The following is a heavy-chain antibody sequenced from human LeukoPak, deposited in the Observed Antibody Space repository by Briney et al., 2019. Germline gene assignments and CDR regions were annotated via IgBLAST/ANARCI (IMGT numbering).Heavy chain of an antibody. CDR3: ARTVRSGYDFWSGSLSFDP. V-gene: IGHV4-59*08. CDR2: IYYSGST. Sequence: SETLSLTCTVSGGSISSYYWSWIRQPPGKGLEWIGYIYYSGSTNYNPSLKSRVTISVDTSKNQFSLKLSSVTAADTAVYYCARTVRSGYDFWSGSLSFDPWGQGTLVTVSS. D-gene: IGHD3-3*01. CDR1: GGSISSYY. J-gene: IGHJ5*02.